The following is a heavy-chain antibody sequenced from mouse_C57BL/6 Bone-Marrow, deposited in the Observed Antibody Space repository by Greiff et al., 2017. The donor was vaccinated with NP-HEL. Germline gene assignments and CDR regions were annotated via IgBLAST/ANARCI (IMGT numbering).Heavy chain of an antibody. J-gene: IGHJ2*01. V-gene: IGHV2-4*01. CDR1: GFSLTSYG. CDR3: AKSYFDY. CDR2: IWSGGST. Sequence: VKLMESGPGLVQPSQSLSITCTVSGFSLTSYGVHWVRQPPGKGLEWLGVIWSGGSTDYNASFISRLSISKDNSKSQVFFKMNSLQADDTSIYYCAKSYFDYWGQGTTLTVSS.